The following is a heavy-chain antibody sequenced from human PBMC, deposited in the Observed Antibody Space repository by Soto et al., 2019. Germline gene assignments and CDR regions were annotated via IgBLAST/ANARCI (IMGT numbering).Heavy chain of an antibody. V-gene: IGHV1-69*13. J-gene: IGHJ4*02. CDR1: GGTFSSYA. Sequence: ASVKVSCKASGGTFSSYAISWVRQAPGQGLEWMGGIIPIFGTANYAQKFQGRVTITADESTSTAYMELSSLRSEDTAVYYCARATDSSGYYLWFDYWGQGTLVTVSS. CDR3: ARATDSSGYYLWFDY. CDR2: IIPIFGTA. D-gene: IGHD3-22*01.